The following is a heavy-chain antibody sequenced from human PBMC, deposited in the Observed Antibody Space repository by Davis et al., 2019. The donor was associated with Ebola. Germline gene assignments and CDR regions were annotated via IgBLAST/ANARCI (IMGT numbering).Heavy chain of an antibody. CDR3: ATETVASGYYFYGMDV. CDR2: IRSNTDGGTT. CDR1: DFAFDNAW. Sequence: GESLKISCTGSDFAFDNAWMNWVRQAPGKGLKWVGRIRSNTDGGTTDYAAPVKGRFTVSRDDSKNTLFLQMNSLKTEDTAVYYCATETVASGYYFYGMDVWGQGTTVTVSS. J-gene: IGHJ6*02. D-gene: IGHD6-19*01. V-gene: IGHV3-15*07.